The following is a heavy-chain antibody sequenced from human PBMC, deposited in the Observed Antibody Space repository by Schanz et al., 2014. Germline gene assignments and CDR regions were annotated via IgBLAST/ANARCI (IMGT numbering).Heavy chain of an antibody. V-gene: IGHV3-74*02. J-gene: IGHJ4*02. Sequence: LVESGGGVVQPGRSLRLSCAASGFTFSDSWMHWVRQAPGKGLVWVSRTSNDGSFTTFADSVKGRFTISRDNAKNTLYLQMNSLRAEDTAVYYCAKYGGELGVSFEYWGQGTLVTVSS. CDR3: AKYGGELGVSFEY. CDR2: TSNDGSFT. D-gene: IGHD7-27*01. CDR1: GFTFSDSW.